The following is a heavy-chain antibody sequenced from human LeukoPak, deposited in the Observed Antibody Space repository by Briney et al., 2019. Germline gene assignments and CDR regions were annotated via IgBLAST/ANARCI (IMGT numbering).Heavy chain of an antibody. D-gene: IGHD3-3*01. V-gene: IGHV1-8*01. CDR3: AREAKADYDFWSGYYRPENDAFDI. CDR1: GYTFTSYD. J-gene: IGHJ3*02. Sequence: ASVKVSCKASGYTFTSYDINWVRQATGQGLEWMGWMNPNSGNTGYAQKFQGRVTMTRNTSISTAYMELRSLRSEDTAVYYCAREAKADYDFWSGYYRPENDAFDIWGQGTMVTVSS. CDR2: MNPNSGNT.